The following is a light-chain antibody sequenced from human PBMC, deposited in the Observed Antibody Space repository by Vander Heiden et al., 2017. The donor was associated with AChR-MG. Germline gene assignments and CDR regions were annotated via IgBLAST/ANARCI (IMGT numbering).Light chain of an antibody. J-gene: IGKJ1*01. CDR3: QEGSSTSWT. Sequence: DIQMTQSPSSLSAVVGDRVTITCRASQSIGSSLNWYHQKPGKAPKLLIYGASSLQSGVPLRFSGSGSGTDFIFTISSLQPEDFATYYCQEGSSTSWTFGQGTKVEIK. V-gene: IGKV1-39*01. CDR1: QSIGSS. CDR2: GAS.